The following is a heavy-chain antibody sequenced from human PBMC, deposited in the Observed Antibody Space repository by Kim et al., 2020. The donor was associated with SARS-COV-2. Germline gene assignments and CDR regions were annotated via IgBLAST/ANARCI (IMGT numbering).Heavy chain of an antibody. CDR3: AKDIRGGGHVGWFDA. CDR1: GFTFSTSA. V-gene: IGHV3-23*01. D-gene: IGHD1-26*01. Sequence: GGSLRLSCAASGFTFSTSAMNWVRQAPGEGLVWVSSITDSGTTTYYADSVRGRFTVSRDNSKSTLYLLMNSLRVDDTALYYCAKDIRGGGHVGWFDAWG. CDR2: ITDSGTTT. J-gene: IGHJ5*01.